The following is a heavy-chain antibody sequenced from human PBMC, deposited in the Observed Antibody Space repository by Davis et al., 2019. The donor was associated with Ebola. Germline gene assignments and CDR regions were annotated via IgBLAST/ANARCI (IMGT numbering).Heavy chain of an antibody. J-gene: IGHJ5*02. Sequence: PGGSLRLSCTASGFIFGDYGISWVRQAPGKGLEWISAIRSRNYGGTVDYAASVKGRFTISRDDSSGIAYLQMDGLRTEDTGTYYCTIIGSQYDRWGRGTQVTVSP. CDR3: TIIGSQYDR. V-gene: IGHV3-49*04. CDR1: GFIFGDYG. CDR2: IRSRNYGGTV.